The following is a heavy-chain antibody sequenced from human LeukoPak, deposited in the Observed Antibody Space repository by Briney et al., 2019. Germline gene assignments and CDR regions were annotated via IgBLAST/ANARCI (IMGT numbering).Heavy chain of an antibody. CDR3: VRSAFLTTEFYFDY. Sequence: GGSLRLSCAASGFMFSNYGMHWVRQAPGKGLEWVAVIWYDENNKYYADSVKGRFTISRDNSKNTLYLQMNSLRADDTAVYYCVRSAFLTTEFYFDYWGHGTLVTVSS. J-gene: IGHJ4*01. CDR1: GFMFSNYG. D-gene: IGHD4-11*01. V-gene: IGHV3-33*01. CDR2: IWYDENNK.